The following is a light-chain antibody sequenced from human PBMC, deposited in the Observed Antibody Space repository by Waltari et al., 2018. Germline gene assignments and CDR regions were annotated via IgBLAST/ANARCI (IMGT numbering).Light chain of an antibody. CDR3: QAWDSSVV. V-gene: IGLV3-1*01. CDR1: KLGDKY. CDR2: QDS. Sequence: SYELTQPPSVSVSPGQTASITCSGDKLGDKYACWYQQKPGQSPVLVIYQDSKWPTGIPERFYGSNSGKTATLSVSGTQAMDEADYYCQAWDSSVVFGGGTKLTVL. J-gene: IGLJ2*01.